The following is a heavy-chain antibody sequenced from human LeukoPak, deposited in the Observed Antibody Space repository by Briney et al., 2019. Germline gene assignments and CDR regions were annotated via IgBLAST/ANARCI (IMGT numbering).Heavy chain of an antibody. J-gene: IGHJ6*02. V-gene: IGHV4-59*01. D-gene: IGHD6-19*01. Sequence: SETLSLTCTVSGDPISNFYWSWIRQSPGKGLEWIGYIYYSGSTYYSPSLKSRVTISVDTSKNQFFLKLSSVTAADTAVYYCAGTYSSGHYYYYYGMDVWGQGTTVTVSS. CDR2: IYYSGST. CDR1: GDPISNFY. CDR3: AGTYSSGHYYYYYGMDV.